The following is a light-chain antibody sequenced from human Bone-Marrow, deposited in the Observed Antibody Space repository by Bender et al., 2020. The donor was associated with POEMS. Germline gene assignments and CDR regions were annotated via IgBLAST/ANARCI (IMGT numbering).Light chain of an antibody. Sequence: QSALTQPASVSESPGQSITVSCTGDNTDLGPHSVVSWYQQHPGRVPKVMIYEDTKRPSGVSDRFSASRSGRTASLTISGLQAEDEAHYYCSSYTSGSTVFGGGTKLTVL. CDR1: NTDLGPHSV. CDR2: EDT. J-gene: IGLJ3*02. CDR3: SSYTSGSTV. V-gene: IGLV2-14*02.